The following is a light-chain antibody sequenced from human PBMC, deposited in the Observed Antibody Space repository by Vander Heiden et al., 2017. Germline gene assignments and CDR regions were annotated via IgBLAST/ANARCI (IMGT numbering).Light chain of an antibody. V-gene: IGKV3-15*01. CDR3: QQCNSWPRT. Sequence: EIVMTHSPATPSVSSGERATLSSSDSESVSSNLAWYQRKPGQAPWLLIYGASTRATGIPARFSGSGSGTEFTLTISSLQSEDFAVYYCQQCNSWPRTFGQGTKVEIK. CDR1: ESVSSN. J-gene: IGKJ1*01. CDR2: GAS.